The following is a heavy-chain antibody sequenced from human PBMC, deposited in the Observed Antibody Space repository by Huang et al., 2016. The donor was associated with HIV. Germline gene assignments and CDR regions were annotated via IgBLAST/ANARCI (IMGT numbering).Heavy chain of an antibody. J-gene: IGHJ1*01. CDR2: IIPIAGTA. Sequence: QVQLVQSGAEVKKPGSSVKVSCKVSGGTFNSQPVSWVRQAPGQGLEWMGGIIPIAGTANYAQKFQGRVTITADDSTSTAHMELSSLTSEDTAMYYCARDGGRGYSYGYMDSWGQGTLVTVSS. CDR3: ARDGGRGYSYGYMDS. D-gene: IGHD5-18*01. CDR1: GGTFNSQP. V-gene: IGHV1-69*13.